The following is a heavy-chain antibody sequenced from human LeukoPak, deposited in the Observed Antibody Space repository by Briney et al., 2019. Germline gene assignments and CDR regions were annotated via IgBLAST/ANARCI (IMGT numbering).Heavy chain of an antibody. J-gene: IGHJ6*02. V-gene: IGHV3-9*01. CDR1: GFTFDDYA. D-gene: IGHD6-13*01. CDR2: ISWNSGSI. Sequence: PGRSLRLSCAASGFTFDDYAMHWVRQAPGKGLEWVSGISWNSGSIGYADSVKGRFTISRDNAKNSLYLQMNSLRAEDTALYYCAKGLAIAAAGTDILNYYYGMDVWGQGTTVTVSS. CDR3: AKGLAIAAAGTDILNYYYGMDV.